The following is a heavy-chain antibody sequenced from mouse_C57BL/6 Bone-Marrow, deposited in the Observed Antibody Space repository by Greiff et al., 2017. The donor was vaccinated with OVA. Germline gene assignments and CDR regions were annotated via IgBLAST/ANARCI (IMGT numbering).Heavy chain of an antibody. Sequence: EVQLVESGGDLVKPGGSLKLSCAASGFTFSSYGMSWVRQTPDKRLEWVATISSGGSYTYYPDSVKGRFTISRDNAKNTLYLQMSSLKSEDTAMYYCARRGYGNSAWFAYWGQGTLVTVSA. CDR1: GFTFSSYG. J-gene: IGHJ3*01. CDR3: ARRGYGNSAWFAY. D-gene: IGHD2-10*02. CDR2: ISSGGSYT. V-gene: IGHV5-6*01.